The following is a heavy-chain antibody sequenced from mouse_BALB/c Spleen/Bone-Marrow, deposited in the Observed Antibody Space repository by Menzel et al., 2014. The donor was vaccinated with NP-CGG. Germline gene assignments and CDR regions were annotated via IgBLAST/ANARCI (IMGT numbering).Heavy chain of an antibody. J-gene: IGHJ2*01. CDR1: GYALSSSW. CDR3: ARHHRYAYYFDY. Sequence: QVQLQQSGPELVKPGASVKISCKASGYALSSSWMNWVKQRPGQGLEWIGRIFPGDGDTYYNEKFEGKATLTVDTSSSTTYVDLSSLTSEDSAVYYCARHHRYAYYFDYWGQGTTLTVSS. V-gene: IGHV1-82*01. CDR2: IFPGDGDT. D-gene: IGHD2-14*01.